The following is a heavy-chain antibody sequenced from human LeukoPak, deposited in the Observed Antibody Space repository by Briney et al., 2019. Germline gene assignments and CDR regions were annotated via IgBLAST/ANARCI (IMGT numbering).Heavy chain of an antibody. V-gene: IGHV4-59*01. CDR1: GGSISSYY. J-gene: IGHJ4*02. D-gene: IGHD3-9*01. CDR3: ARTYYDILTGYGNFDY. CDR2: IYYSGST. Sequence: PSETLSLTCTVSGGSISSYYWSWIRQPPGKGLEWIGYIYYSGSTNYNPSLKSRVTISVDTPKNQFSLKLSSVTAADTAVYYCARTYYDILTGYGNFDYWGQGTLVTVSS.